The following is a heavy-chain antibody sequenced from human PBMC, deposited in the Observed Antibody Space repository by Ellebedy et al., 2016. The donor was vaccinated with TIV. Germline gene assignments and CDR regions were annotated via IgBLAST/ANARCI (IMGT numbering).Heavy chain of an antibody. Sequence: SETLSLXXAVYGGSFSGYYWSWIRQPPGKGLEWIGEINHSGSTNYNPSLKSRVTISVDTSKNQFSLKLSSVTAADTAVYYCARDQVAGTGWFNPWGQGTLVTVSS. CDR3: ARDQVAGTGWFNP. CDR2: INHSGST. D-gene: IGHD6-19*01. CDR1: GGSFSGYY. J-gene: IGHJ5*02. V-gene: IGHV4-34*01.